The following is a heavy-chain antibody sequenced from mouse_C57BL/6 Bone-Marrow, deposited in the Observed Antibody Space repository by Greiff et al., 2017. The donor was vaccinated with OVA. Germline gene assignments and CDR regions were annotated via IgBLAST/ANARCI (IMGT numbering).Heavy chain of an antibody. D-gene: IGHD2-1*01. CDR2: ISNGGGST. V-gene: IGHV5-12*01. Sequence: EVHLVESGGGLVQPGGSLKLSCAASGFTFSDYYMYWVRQTPEKRLEWVAYISNGGGSTYYPDTVKGRFTISRDNAKNTLYLQMSRLKSEDTAMYYCARRGGNYYWYFDVWGTGTTVTVSS. CDR1: GFTFSDYY. J-gene: IGHJ1*03. CDR3: ARRGGNYYWYFDV.